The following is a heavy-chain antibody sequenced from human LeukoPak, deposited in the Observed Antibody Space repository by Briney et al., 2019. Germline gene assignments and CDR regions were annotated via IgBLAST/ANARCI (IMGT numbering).Heavy chain of an antibody. J-gene: IGHJ4*02. CDR1: GFIVSSRY. V-gene: IGHV3-7*01. CDR3: ARDVSGTGGKDY. CDR2: IKQGGSQK. D-gene: IGHD1-1*01. Sequence: GGSLRLSCAASGFIVSSRYMNWVRQAPGKGLEWVTNIKQGGSQKYYVDSVKGRFTISRDNAKNSLYLQMNSLRAEDTAVYYCARDVSGTGGKDYWGQGALVTVSS.